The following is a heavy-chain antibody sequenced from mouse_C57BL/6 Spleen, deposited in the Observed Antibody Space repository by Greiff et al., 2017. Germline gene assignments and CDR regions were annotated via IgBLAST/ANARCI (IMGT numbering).Heavy chain of an antibody. D-gene: IGHD4-1*01. CDR1: GYTFTSYW. CDR3: VSNWDWYFDV. J-gene: IGHJ1*03. Sequence: QVQLQQPGAELVRPGSSVKLSCKASGYTFTSYWMHWVKQRPIQGLEWIGNIDPSDSETHYNQKFKDKAPLTVDKSSSTADMQLSSLTSEDSAVYYCVSNWDWYFDVWGTGTTVTVSS. V-gene: IGHV1-52*01. CDR2: IDPSDSET.